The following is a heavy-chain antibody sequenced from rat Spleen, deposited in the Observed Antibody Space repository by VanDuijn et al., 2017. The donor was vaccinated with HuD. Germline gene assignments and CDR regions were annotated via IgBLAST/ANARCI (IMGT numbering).Heavy chain of an antibody. CDR1: GFTFSNYG. D-gene: IGHD1-2*01. CDR2: ISFDGGRN. V-gene: IGHV5S13*01. CDR3: TTRPYYSSLNWFPY. J-gene: IGHJ3*01. Sequence: EVQLVESGGGLVQPGGSLKLSCAASGFTFSNYGMAWVRQAPTKGLEWVASISFDGGRNFYRDSVKGRFTISRDNAKNTLYLQMDSLRSEDTATYYCTTRPYYSSLNWFPYWGQGTLVTVSS.